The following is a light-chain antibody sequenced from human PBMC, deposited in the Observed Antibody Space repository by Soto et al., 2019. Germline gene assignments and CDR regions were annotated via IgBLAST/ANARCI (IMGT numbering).Light chain of an antibody. V-gene: IGKV1-5*01. Sequence: DIQMTPSPSTLSASVGDRETITCRASQSNSSWLAWYQQKPGKAPKPLIYDASSLESGVPSRFSGSVSGTEFTLTISSLQPDDFATYYCQEFNSYSPAAFGQGTNVDIK. CDR2: DAS. J-gene: IGKJ1*01. CDR1: QSNSSW. CDR3: QEFNSYSPAA.